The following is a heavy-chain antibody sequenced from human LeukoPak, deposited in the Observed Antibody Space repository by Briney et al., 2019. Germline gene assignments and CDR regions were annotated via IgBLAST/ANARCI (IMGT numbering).Heavy chain of an antibody. CDR3: ARTVRSSSWAEYYFHY. J-gene: IGHJ4*02. Sequence: GGSLRLSRAASVFSVSSNYMSWVRQAPGKGLEWVSVIYSGGSTYYADSVEGRFTISTDNSKNTLYLQMNSLRAEDTAVYYCARTVRSSSWAEYYFHYWGQRTVVAVSS. D-gene: IGHD6-13*01. V-gene: IGHV3-66*01. CDR1: VFSVSSNY. CDR2: IYSGGST.